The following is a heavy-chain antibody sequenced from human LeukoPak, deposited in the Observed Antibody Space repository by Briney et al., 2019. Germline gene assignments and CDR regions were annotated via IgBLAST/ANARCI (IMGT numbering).Heavy chain of an antibody. J-gene: IGHJ3*02. Sequence: GGSLRLSCAASGFTFDDYAMHWVRQAPGKGLEWVSGISWNSGSIGYADSVKGRFTISRDNAKNSLYLQMNSLRAEDTALYYCATTPVDQLGYAFDIWGQGTMVTVSS. D-gene: IGHD7-27*01. V-gene: IGHV3-9*01. CDR3: ATTPVDQLGYAFDI. CDR1: GFTFDDYA. CDR2: ISWNSGSI.